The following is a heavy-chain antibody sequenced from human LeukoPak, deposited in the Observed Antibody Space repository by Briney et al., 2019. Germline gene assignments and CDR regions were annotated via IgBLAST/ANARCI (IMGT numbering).Heavy chain of an antibody. CDR2: ITPIFGTA. D-gene: IGHD5-18*01. J-gene: IGHJ4*02. CDR3: ARASSDDTAMATPFAY. V-gene: IGHV1-69*06. CDR1: GGTFSNYG. Sequence: ASVKVSRKASGGTFSNYGINWVRQAPGQGLEWMGGITPIFGTANYVQKFQGRVTITADKSTSTAYMELSRLRSEDTATYYCARASSDDTAMATPFAYWGQGTLVIVSS.